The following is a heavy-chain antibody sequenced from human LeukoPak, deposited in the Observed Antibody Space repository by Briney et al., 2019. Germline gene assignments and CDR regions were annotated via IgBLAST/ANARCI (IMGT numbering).Heavy chain of an antibody. D-gene: IGHD4-11*01. CDR1: GFTFSNYA. J-gene: IGHJ4*02. V-gene: IGHV3-23*01. Sequence: GGSLRLSCAIAASGFTFSNYAMSWVRQAPGKGLEWVSGISGSGGSTYFADSVKGRFTISRDNDKNSLDLQMNSLRAEDTAVYYCARGVRNGDYWGQGTLVTVSS. CDR3: ARGVRNGDY. CDR2: ISGSGGST.